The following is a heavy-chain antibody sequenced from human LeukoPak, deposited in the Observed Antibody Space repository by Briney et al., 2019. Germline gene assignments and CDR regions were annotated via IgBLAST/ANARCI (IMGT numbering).Heavy chain of an antibody. D-gene: IGHD7-27*01. CDR1: GFTFSYYW. J-gene: IGHJ4*02. Sequence: GGSLRLSCAASGFTFSYYWMTWVRQAPGKGLEWVSGIIGSGGTTYYADSVKGRFTISRDNSKNTLYLQMNSLRAEDTALYYCAKDINWASFESWGQGTLVTVSS. V-gene: IGHV3-23*01. CDR3: AKDINWASFES. CDR2: IIGSGGTT.